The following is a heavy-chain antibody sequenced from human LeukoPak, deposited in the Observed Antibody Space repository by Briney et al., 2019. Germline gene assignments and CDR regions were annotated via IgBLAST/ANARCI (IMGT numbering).Heavy chain of an antibody. D-gene: IGHD2-2*01. CDR3: AAAIVVVPAAIGNGMDV. Sequence: ASVKVSCKVSGYTLTELSMHWVRQAPGKGLEWMGGFDPEDGETIYAQKFQGRVTMTEDTSTDTAYMELSSLRSKDTPVYYCAAAIVVVPAAIGNGMDVWGQGTTVTVSS. J-gene: IGHJ6*02. CDR1: GYTLTELS. V-gene: IGHV1-24*01. CDR2: FDPEDGET.